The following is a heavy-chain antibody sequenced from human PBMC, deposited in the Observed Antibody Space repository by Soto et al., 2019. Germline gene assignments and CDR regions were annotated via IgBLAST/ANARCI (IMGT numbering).Heavy chain of an antibody. CDR1: GGSFSDYS. CDR3: ARENVDIVATPSYYFDY. V-gene: IGHV4-34*01. J-gene: IGHJ4*02. CDR2: IYHSGST. D-gene: IGHD5-12*01. Sequence: SETLSLTCAVYGGSFSDYSWSWVRQPPGKGLEWIGEIYHSGSTNYNPSLKSRVTISVDKSKNQFSLKLSSVTAADTAVYFCARENVDIVATPSYYFDYWGQGTLVTVSS.